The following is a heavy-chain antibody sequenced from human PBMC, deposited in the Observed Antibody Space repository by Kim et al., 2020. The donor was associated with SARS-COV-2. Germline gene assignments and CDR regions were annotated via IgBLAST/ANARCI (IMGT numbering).Heavy chain of an antibody. CDR3: AHRRLGGCSGGSCYSGWFDP. CDR1: GFSLSTSGVG. J-gene: IGHJ5*02. V-gene: IGHV2-5*02. D-gene: IGHD2-15*01. Sequence: SGPTLVNPTQTLTLTCTFSGFSLSTSGVGVGWIRQPPGKALEWLALIYWDDDKRYSPSLKSRLTITKDTSKNQVVLTMTNMDPVDTATYYCAHRRLGGCSGGSCYSGWFDPWGQGTLVTVSS. CDR2: IYWDDDK.